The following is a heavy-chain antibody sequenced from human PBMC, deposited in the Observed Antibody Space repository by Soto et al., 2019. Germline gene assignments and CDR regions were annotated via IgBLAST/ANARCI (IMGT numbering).Heavy chain of an antibody. CDR3: ARGEYSSSWYSAYYYYGMDV. V-gene: IGHV4-34*01. CDR2: INHSGST. J-gene: IGHJ6*02. D-gene: IGHD6-13*01. Sequence: PSETLSLTCAVYGGSFSGHYWSWIRQAPGKGLEWIGEINHSGSTNYNPSLKSRVTISVDTSKNQFSLKLSSVTAADTAVYYCARGEYSSSWYSAYYYYGMDVWGQGTTVTVS. CDR1: GGSFSGHY.